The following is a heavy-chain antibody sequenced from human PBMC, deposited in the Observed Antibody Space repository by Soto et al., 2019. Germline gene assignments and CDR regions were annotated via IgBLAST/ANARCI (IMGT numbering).Heavy chain of an antibody. Sequence: EVQLLESGGGLVQPGGSLRLSCAASGFTFSNFGMSWVRQAPGKGLEWVSSITGSGSNTYYADSVKGRFTISRDNSKKTLYLQMNSLRAEDTAVYYCTKAMRTTPPPAIRDYWGQGTLVTVSS. CDR3: TKAMRTTPPPAIRDY. CDR1: GFTFSNFG. CDR2: ITGSGSNT. V-gene: IGHV3-23*01. J-gene: IGHJ4*02. D-gene: IGHD1-1*01.